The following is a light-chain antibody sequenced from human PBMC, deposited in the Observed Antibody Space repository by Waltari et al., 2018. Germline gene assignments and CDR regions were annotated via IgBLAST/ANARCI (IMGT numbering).Light chain of an antibody. J-gene: IGLJ2*01. CDR1: GTDVDGYTY. CDR3: SSYTTTRVI. Sequence: QSALTQPASVSGSPGHSTTIPCTGTGTDVDGYTYVSWYQQHPGKAPKVIIYDVTNRPSGVSDRFSGSKSGNTASLTISGLQAEDEADYYCSSYTTTRVIFGGGTKVTVL. CDR2: DVT. V-gene: IGLV2-14*03.